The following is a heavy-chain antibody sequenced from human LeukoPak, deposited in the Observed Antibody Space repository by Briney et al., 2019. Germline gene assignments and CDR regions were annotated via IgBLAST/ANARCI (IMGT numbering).Heavy chain of an antibody. Sequence: GGSLRLSCAASGFTFSSYAMSWVRQAPGKGLEWVSAISGSGGSTYYADSVKGRFTISRDSSRNALYLQMNSLRAEDTAVYYCAKVSYYDSSVYYDYWGQGTLVTVSS. CDR2: ISGSGGST. D-gene: IGHD3-22*01. CDR3: AKVSYYDSSVYYDY. J-gene: IGHJ4*02. V-gene: IGHV3-23*01. CDR1: GFTFSSYA.